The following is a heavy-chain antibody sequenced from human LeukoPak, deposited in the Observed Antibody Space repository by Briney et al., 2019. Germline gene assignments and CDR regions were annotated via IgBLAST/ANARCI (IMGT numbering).Heavy chain of an antibody. CDR1: GGSLTSHY. CDR2: IYYSGST. V-gene: IGHV4-59*11. Sequence: PSETLSLTCTVSGGSLTSHYWSWIRQPPGKGLEWIGYIYYSGSTNYNPSLKSRGTISVDTSKNQFSLTLSSVTAADTAVYYCARGFWDSGSYWGMDVWGQGTTVSVSS. D-gene: IGHD1-26*01. CDR3: ARGFWDSGSYWGMDV. J-gene: IGHJ6*02.